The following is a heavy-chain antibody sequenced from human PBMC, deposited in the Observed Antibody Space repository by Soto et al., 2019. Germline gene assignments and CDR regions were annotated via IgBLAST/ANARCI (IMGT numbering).Heavy chain of an antibody. CDR2: IKEDGSEK. CDR1: GFTFSAYW. Sequence: EVQLVESGGSLVQPGGSLRLSCAASGFTFSAYWMNWVRQAPGKGLEWVANIKEDGSEKQYVDSVKGRFTISRDNTKNLVYLPLNSLRVEDTAMYYCTKSPPQAVTPADSWGQETLVTVSS. V-gene: IGHV3-7*01. J-gene: IGHJ4*02. D-gene: IGHD4-17*01. CDR3: TKSPPQAVTPADS.